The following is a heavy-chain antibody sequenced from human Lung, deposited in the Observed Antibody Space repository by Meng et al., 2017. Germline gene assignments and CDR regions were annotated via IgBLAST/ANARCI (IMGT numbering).Heavy chain of an antibody. J-gene: IGHJ4*02. CDR1: GFTFSTYG. CDR3: GRSDGYIRD. CDR2: INTDGSST. Sequence: EVQLVESGGGLVQPGWSLGLSCAASGFTFSTYGMHWARQAPGKGLVWVSHINTDGSSTNYADSVKGRFTISRENAKNTLYLQMNSLRAEDTAVYYCGRSDGYIRDWGQGTLVTVS. D-gene: IGHD5-24*01. V-gene: IGHV3-74*01.